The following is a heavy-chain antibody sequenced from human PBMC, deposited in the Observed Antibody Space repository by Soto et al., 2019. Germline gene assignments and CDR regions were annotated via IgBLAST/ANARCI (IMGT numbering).Heavy chain of an antibody. V-gene: IGHV3-21*01. Sequence: GGSLRLSCAASGFTFSSYSMNWVRQAPGKGLEWVSSISSSSSYIYYADSVKGRFTISRDNAKNSLYLQMNSLRAEDTAVYYCARDVVDIVATTPRYYYYGMDVWGQGTTVTVSS. CDR3: ARDVVDIVATTPRYYYYGMDV. J-gene: IGHJ6*02. CDR2: ISSSSSYI. D-gene: IGHD5-12*01. CDR1: GFTFSSYS.